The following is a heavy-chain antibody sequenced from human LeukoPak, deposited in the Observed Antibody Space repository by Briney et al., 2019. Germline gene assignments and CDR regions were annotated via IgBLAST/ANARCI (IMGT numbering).Heavy chain of an antibody. CDR1: GNTLTGYY. J-gene: IGHJ4*02. Sequence: GASVKVSSRPFGNTLTGYYMNGGQQAPGQGLDWMGWINPNSGGTNYAQKFQGRVTMTRDTSISTAYMELSRLRSDDTAVYYCARSYSSSIRSQSPFDYWGQGTLVTVSS. CDR2: INPNSGGT. D-gene: IGHD6-6*01. CDR3: ARSYSSSIRSQSPFDY. V-gene: IGHV1-2*02.